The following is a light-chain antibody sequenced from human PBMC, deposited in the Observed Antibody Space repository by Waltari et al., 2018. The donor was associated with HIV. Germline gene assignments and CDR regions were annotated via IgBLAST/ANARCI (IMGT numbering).Light chain of an antibody. CDR3: GTRDNDLGPVI. Sequence: SVLTQPPSKSAAPGQTVTIPCAGHSSNIGANDVSWYQQLPGAAPRLIIYESTKRPSVISDRCSASKSDTTATLDIAGVQPGDEAMYFCGTRDNDLGPVILGGGTWVTVL. J-gene: IGLJ2*01. CDR2: EST. CDR1: SSNIGAND. V-gene: IGLV1-51*02.